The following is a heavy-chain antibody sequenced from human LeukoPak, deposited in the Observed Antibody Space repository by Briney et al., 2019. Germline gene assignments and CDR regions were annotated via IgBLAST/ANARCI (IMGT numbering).Heavy chain of an antibody. V-gene: IGHV3-23*01. CDR1: GFTFRSYA. Sequence: GGSLRLSCAASGFTFRSYAMSWVRQAPGKGLEWVSVVSGSGDRTYYADSVKGRFTISRDNSKNTLYLQMNSLRAEDTALYYCAKGYSSGWYSTLDYWGQGTLVTVSS. J-gene: IGHJ4*02. CDR3: AKGYSSGWYSTLDY. D-gene: IGHD6-19*01. CDR2: VSGSGDRT.